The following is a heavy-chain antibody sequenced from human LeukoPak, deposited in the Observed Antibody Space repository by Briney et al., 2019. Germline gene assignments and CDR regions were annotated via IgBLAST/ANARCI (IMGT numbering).Heavy chain of an antibody. V-gene: IGHV4-39*07. CDR2: IYYSGST. D-gene: IGHD6-13*01. J-gene: IGHJ6*03. CDR3: ARDSSRVVQQTRPYYMDV. Sequence: SETLSLTCTVSGGSISGSSYYWGWIRQPPGKGLEWIGSIYYSGSTYYNPSLKSRVTISVDTSKNQFSLKLSSVTAADTAVYYCARDSSRVVQQTRPYYMDVWGKGTTVTVSS. CDR1: GGSISGSSYY.